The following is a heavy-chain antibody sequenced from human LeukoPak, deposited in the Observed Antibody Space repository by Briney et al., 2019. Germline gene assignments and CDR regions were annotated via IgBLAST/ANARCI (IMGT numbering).Heavy chain of an antibody. V-gene: IGHV4-59*01. CDR2: IYYSGST. D-gene: IGHD4-11*01. J-gene: IGHJ6*02. CDR1: GFTFSSFA. Sequence: GSLRLSCAASGFTFSSFAMSWVRQPPGKGLEWIGYIYYSGSTNYNPSLKSRVTISVDTSKNQFSLKLSSVTAADTAVYYCARVMTTDPNHYGMDVWGQGTTVTVSS. CDR3: ARVMTTDPNHYGMDV.